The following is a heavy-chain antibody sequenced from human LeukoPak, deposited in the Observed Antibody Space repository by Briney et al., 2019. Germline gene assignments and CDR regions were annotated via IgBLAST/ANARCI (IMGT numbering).Heavy chain of an antibody. CDR3: ARDAGRGYCTNGVCYDAFDI. D-gene: IGHD2-8*01. CDR1: GFTFSSYS. V-gene: IGHV3-21*01. J-gene: IGHJ3*02. Sequence: PGGSLRLSCAASGFTFSSYSMNWVRQAPGKGLEWVSSISSSSSYIYYADSVKGRFTISRDNAKNSLYLQMNSLRAEDTAVYYCARDAGRGYCTNGVCYDAFDIWGQGTMVTVSS. CDR2: ISSSSSYI.